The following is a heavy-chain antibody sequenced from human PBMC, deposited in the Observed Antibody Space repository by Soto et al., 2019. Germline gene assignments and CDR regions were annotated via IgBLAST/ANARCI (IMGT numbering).Heavy chain of an antibody. CDR1: GFTFSSSG. Sequence: QVQLVESGGGVVQPGRSLRLSCAASGFTFSSSGMHWVRQAPGKGLDWVASLWHDGSNKNYADSVKGRFTVSRDNSKNPLYLQMNSLRAEDTAVYYCAREDDDYVNDYWGQGTLVTVSS. D-gene: IGHD4-17*01. V-gene: IGHV3-33*01. CDR2: LWHDGSNK. CDR3: AREDDDYVNDY. J-gene: IGHJ4*02.